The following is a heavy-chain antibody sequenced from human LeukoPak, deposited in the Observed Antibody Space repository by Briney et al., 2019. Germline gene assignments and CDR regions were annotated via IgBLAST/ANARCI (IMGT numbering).Heavy chain of an antibody. J-gene: IGHJ4*02. CDR1: GFIFSNYA. D-gene: IGHD6-13*01. CDR2: IYYSGST. CDR3: ANLYNSNWYSDY. V-gene: IGHV4-38-2*01. Sequence: GSLRLSCAASGFIFSNYAMSWVRQAPGKGLEWIGSIYYSGSTYYNPSLKSRVTISVDTSKNQFSLKLSSVTAADTAVYYCANLYNSNWYSDYWGQGTLVTVSS.